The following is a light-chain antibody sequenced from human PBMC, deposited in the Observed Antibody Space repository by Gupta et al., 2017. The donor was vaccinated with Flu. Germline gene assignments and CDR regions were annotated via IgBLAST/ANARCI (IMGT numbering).Light chain of an antibody. CDR2: KAS. Sequence: DFQLTQSPFTLSASVGDRVTITCRASKKIEDWLAWYQQKPGKGHQLLIYKASKLEGAVPSRLGGSGFGTEFTLTISSLQPDDSAIYYCENYNYHFGGGTKVEIK. J-gene: IGKJ4*01. V-gene: IGKV1-5*03. CDR1: KKIEDW. CDR3: ENYNYH.